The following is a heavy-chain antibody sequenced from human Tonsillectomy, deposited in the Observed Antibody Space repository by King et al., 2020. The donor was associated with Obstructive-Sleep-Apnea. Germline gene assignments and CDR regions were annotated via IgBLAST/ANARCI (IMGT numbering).Heavy chain of an antibody. V-gene: IGHV4-34*01. CDR1: GGSFSDYY. D-gene: IGHD6-13*01. Sequence: VQLQQWGAGLLKPSETLSLTCVVYGGSFSDYYWSWIRQPPGKGLEWIGEINHSGSTNYNPSLKCRITISVDMSKNQVSLKLTSVTAADTAVYYCARGSGAADVNWFDPWAREPWSPSPQ. CDR2: INHSGST. J-gene: IGHJ5*02. CDR3: ARGSGAADVNWFDP.